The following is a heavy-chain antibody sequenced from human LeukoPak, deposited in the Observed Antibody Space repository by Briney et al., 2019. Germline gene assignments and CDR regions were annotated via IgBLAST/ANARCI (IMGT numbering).Heavy chain of an antibody. CDR2: ISGSGGST. Sequence: EVSVRLSCTASGFTFSNYAMGWVRQAPGKGLEWVSSISGSGGSTYNADSVQGRFTISRDNSKNTLYLQMNSLRAEDTAVYYCAKSPGSYSGQLHYWGQGTLDTLPS. CDR1: GFTFSNYA. CDR3: AKSPGSYSGQLHY. V-gene: IGHV3-23*01. J-gene: IGHJ4*02. D-gene: IGHD5-12*01.